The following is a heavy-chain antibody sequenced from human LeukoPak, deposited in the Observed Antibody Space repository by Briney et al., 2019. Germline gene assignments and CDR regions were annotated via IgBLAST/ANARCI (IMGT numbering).Heavy chain of an antibody. Sequence: ASVKVSCKVSGYTLTELSMHWVRQAPGKGLEWMGGFDPEDGETIYAQKFQGRVTMTEDTSTDTAYMELSRLRSEDTAVYYCATSPRGVDSYGFDYWGQGTLVTVSS. V-gene: IGHV1-24*01. CDR3: ATSPRGVDSYGFDY. CDR2: FDPEDGET. J-gene: IGHJ4*02. D-gene: IGHD5-18*01. CDR1: GYTLTELS.